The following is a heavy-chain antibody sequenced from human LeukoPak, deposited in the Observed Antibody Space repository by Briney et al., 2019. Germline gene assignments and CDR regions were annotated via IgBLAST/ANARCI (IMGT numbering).Heavy chain of an antibody. CDR1: GXTFSSYW. CDR2: IKQDGSEK. D-gene: IGHD3-10*01. V-gene: IGHV3-7*04. J-gene: IGHJ3*02. CDR3: ARGDYYGSGSSFIDAFDI. Sequence: PGGSPRLSCAASGXTFSSYWVSWVPQAPGKGPEWVDNIKQDGSEKYYVDSMKGRFTISRDNAKKSLYLQMNSLRAEDTAVYYCARGDYYGSGSSFIDAFDIWGQGIMVTVSS.